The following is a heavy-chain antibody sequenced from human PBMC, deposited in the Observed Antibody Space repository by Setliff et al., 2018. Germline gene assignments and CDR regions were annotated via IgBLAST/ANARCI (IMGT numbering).Heavy chain of an antibody. J-gene: IGHJ6*02. CDR3: GRQQLAYYYYYYGMDV. Sequence: ASVKVSCKASGYTFTGYYMHWVRQAPGQGLEWMGWINPNSGGTNYAQKFQGWVTMTRDTSISTAYMELSRLRSDDTAVYYCGRQQLAYYYYYYGMDVWGQGTTVTVSS. D-gene: IGHD6-13*01. CDR1: GYTFTGYY. V-gene: IGHV1-2*04. CDR2: INPNSGGT.